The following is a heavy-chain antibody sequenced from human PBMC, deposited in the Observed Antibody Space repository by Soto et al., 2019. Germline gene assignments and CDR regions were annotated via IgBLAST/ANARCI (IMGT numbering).Heavy chain of an antibody. D-gene: IGHD6-13*01. Sequence: PGESLKFSCKGSGYSFTSYWIGWVRQMPGKGLEWMGIIYPGDSDTRYSPSFQGQVTISADKSISTAYLQWSSLKASDTAMYYCARTSAAGKYYYGMDVWGQGTTVTVS. CDR3: ARTSAAGKYYYGMDV. CDR1: GYSFTSYW. CDR2: IYPGDSDT. V-gene: IGHV5-51*01. J-gene: IGHJ6*02.